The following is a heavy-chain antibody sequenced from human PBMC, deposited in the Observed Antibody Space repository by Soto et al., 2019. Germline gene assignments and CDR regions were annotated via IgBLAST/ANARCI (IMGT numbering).Heavy chain of an antibody. D-gene: IGHD6-13*01. CDR1: GGSIGSSSFH. J-gene: IGHJ5*02. Sequence: SETLSLTCTVSGGSIGSSSFHWGWIRQPPGKGLEWIGSIYYSGSTYYSPSLKSRVTISVDTSKNQFSLKLSSVTAADTAVYYCARRARAAVTQWWLDLWGQGFLVTVS. CDR3: ARRARAAVTQWWLDL. V-gene: IGHV4-39*01. CDR2: IYYSGST.